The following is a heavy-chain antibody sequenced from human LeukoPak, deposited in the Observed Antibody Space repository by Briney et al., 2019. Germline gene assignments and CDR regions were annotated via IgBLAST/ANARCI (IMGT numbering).Heavy chain of an antibody. J-gene: IGHJ4*02. Sequence: SKTLSLTCTLSGGSISTYYWSWVRQPPGKGLEWIGYIYYTGSTDYNPSLKSRVTMSVDTSKNQFSLKLSSVTAADTAVYYCARGPSGYHNTGGQGTLVTVSS. CDR3: ARGPSGYHNT. CDR2: IYYTGST. V-gene: IGHV4-59*01. D-gene: IGHD5-12*01. CDR1: GGSISTYY.